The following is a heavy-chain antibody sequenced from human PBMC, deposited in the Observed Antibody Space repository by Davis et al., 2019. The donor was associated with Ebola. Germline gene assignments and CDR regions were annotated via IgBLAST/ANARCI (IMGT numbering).Heavy chain of an antibody. CDR2: INSDGSST. V-gene: IGHV3-74*01. J-gene: IGHJ3*02. CDR1: GFTFSSYW. Sequence: HTGGSLRLSCAASGFTFSSYWMHWVRQAPGKGLVWVSRINSDGSSTSYADSVKGRFTISRDNAKNSLYLQMNSLRAEDTALYYCAKDIRALRAFDIWGQGTMVTVSS. CDR3: AKDIRALRAFDI. D-gene: IGHD2-2*02.